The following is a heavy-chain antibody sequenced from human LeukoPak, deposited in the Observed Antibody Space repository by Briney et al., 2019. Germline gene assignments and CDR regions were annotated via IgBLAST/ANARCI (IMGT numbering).Heavy chain of an antibody. Sequence: QPGRSLRLSCAASGFTFSSYAMHWVRQAPGKGLEWVALIWYDGNKNYFEDSVKGRFTISRDNSKNTLYLQMNSLRDEDTAVYYCARDRGYDPHYYFDYWGQGTLVTVSS. CDR2: IWYDGNKN. J-gene: IGHJ4*02. CDR1: GFTFSSYA. D-gene: IGHD5-12*01. CDR3: ARDRGYDPHYYFDY. V-gene: IGHV3-33*01.